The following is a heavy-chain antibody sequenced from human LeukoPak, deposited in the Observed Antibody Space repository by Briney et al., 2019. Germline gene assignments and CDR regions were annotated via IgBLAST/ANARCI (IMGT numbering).Heavy chain of an antibody. J-gene: IGHJ6*03. Sequence: SETLSLTCAVSGYSISSGYYWGWIRQPPGKGLEWIGSIYHSGSTYYNPSLKSRVTISVDTSKNQFSLKLSSVTAADTAVYYCARDYYDSSGYFKPVYYYYYYMDVWGKGTTVTVSS. V-gene: IGHV4-38-2*02. CDR3: ARDYYDSSGYFKPVYYYYYYMDV. D-gene: IGHD3-22*01. CDR1: GYSISSGYY. CDR2: IYHSGST.